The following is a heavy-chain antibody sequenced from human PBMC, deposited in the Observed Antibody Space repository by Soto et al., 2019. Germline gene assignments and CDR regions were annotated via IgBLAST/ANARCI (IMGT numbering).Heavy chain of an antibody. Sequence: QVQLQQWGAGLLKPSETLSLTCAVYGGSFRDYYWSWIRQSPGKGLEWIGEINHRGSTTYNPSLKSRVTMSLDTSKPQFSVEVGSVTPAVTAVYYCARLVYGDFDYWGQGSLVTVSS. CDR3: ARLVYGDFDY. J-gene: IGHJ4*02. CDR2: INHRGST. V-gene: IGHV4-34*02. CDR1: GGSFRDYY. D-gene: IGHD4-17*01.